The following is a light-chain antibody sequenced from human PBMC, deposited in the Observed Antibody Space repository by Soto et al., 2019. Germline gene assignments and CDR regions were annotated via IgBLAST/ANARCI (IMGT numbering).Light chain of an antibody. V-gene: IGKV1-39*01. CDR1: QSISSY. CDR2: AAS. CDR3: QQSYRPPFT. Sequence: DLQMTQSPSSLSASVGDRVTITCRASQSISSYLNWYQQKPGKAPKLLIYAASSLQSGVPSRFSGSGSGTDFTLTISSLQPEDFATYYCQQSYRPPFTFGGGTKVEIK. J-gene: IGKJ4*01.